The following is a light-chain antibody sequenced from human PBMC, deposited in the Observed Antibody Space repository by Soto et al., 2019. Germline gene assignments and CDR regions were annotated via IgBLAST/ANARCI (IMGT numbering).Light chain of an antibody. CDR3: CSYADGSIYV. V-gene: IGLV2-23*02. Sequence: QSALTQPASVSGSPGQSITISCAGGGSDIGANNLVSWYQQHPGTVPRLLIFEVTKRPTGISSRFSGSKSGNTASLTISGLRAEDEADYYCCSYADGSIYVFGTGTKLTVL. CDR1: GSDIGANNL. J-gene: IGLJ1*01. CDR2: EVT.